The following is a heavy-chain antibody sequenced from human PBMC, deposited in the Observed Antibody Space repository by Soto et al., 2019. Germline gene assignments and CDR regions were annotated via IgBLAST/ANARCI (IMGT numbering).Heavy chain of an antibody. CDR3: ARGYSWRAGKED. CDR2: IYSGGST. D-gene: IGHD5-18*01. V-gene: IGHV3-66*01. CDR1: GFTVSSNY. Sequence: EVQLVESGGGLVQPGGSLRLSCAASGFTVSSNYMSWVRQAPGKGLEWVSVIYSGGSTYYADSVKGRFTISRDNSKNTLYLQMNSLRAEDTAVYFCARGYSWRAGKEDWGQGTLVTVSS. J-gene: IGHJ4*02.